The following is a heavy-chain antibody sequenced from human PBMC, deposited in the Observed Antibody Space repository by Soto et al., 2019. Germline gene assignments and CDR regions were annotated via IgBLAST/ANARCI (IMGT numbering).Heavy chain of an antibody. CDR2: IYYSGST. Sequence: SETLSLTCTVSGGSISSGGYYWSWIRQHPGKGLEWIGYIYYSGSTYYNPSLKSRVTISVDTSKNQFSLKLSSVTAADTAVYYCARGPNGGDWLQYYYFDYWGQGTLVTVSS. D-gene: IGHD3-9*01. V-gene: IGHV4-31*03. J-gene: IGHJ4*02. CDR1: GGSISSGGYY. CDR3: ARGPNGGDWLQYYYFDY.